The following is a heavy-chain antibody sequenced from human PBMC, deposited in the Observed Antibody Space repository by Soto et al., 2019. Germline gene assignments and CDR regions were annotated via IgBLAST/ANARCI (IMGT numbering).Heavy chain of an antibody. CDR1: GGSVSSCSHY. CDR3: ATRITVFGLLIPPFDP. Sequence: SETLPLTCTVSGGSVSSCSHYWSWIRQPPGKGLEWIGYIYYSGSTNYNPSLKSRVTISVDTSKNQFSLKLSSVTAADTAIYYCATRITVFGLLIPPFDPWGQGTQVTVS. CDR2: IYYSGST. D-gene: IGHD3-3*01. J-gene: IGHJ5*02. V-gene: IGHV4-61*01.